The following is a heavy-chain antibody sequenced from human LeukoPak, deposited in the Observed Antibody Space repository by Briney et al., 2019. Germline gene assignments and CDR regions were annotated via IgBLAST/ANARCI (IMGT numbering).Heavy chain of an antibody. CDR3: ARDRYCSGGSCYPRWFDP. CDR1: GFTFSSYG. Sequence: PGGSLRLSCAASGFTFSSYGMHWVRQAPGKGLEWVAVIWYDGSNKYYADSVKGRFTISRDNSKNTLYLQMISLRAEDTAVYYCARDRYCSGGSCYPRWFDPWGQGTLVTVSS. J-gene: IGHJ5*02. CDR2: IWYDGSNK. V-gene: IGHV3-33*01. D-gene: IGHD2-15*01.